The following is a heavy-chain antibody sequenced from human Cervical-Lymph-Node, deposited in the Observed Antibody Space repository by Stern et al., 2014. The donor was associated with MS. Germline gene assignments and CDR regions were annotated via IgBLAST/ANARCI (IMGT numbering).Heavy chain of an antibody. CDR1: GFTFGSYG. Sequence: QVQLVESGGGVVQPGTSLRLSCAASGFTFGSYGMHWVRQAPGKGLEWVAGISFDGSNKYYGDSVKGRFTISRDNSMNTLFLQMNSLRVEDTAVYYCAKDLIGTMVRGVVMTLGLPDSWGQGTLVTVSS. D-gene: IGHD3-10*01. V-gene: IGHV3-30*18. CDR2: ISFDGSNK. J-gene: IGHJ4*02. CDR3: AKDLIGTMVRGVVMTLGLPDS.